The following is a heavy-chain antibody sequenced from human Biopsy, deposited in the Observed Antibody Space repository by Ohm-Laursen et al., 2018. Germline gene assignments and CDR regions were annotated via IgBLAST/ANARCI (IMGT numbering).Heavy chain of an antibody. J-gene: IGHJ4*02. D-gene: IGHD5-24*01. CDR1: GFMFSASW. CDR3: ARDER. V-gene: IGHV3-7*01. CDR2: INPDGSVK. Sequence: GQTLSLTCAASGFMFSASWMSWVRQAPGKGLEWVANINPDGSVKYFADSVKGRFTISRDNAENSMYLQMSGLTVDDTAVYYCARDERWGQGTLVTVSS.